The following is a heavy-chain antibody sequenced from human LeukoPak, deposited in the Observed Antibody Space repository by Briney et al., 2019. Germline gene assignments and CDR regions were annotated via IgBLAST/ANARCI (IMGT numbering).Heavy chain of an antibody. CDR3: ARGSYGSGSYYNVGPPPPDY. CDR1: GGSISSGGYS. CDR2: IYHSGST. Sequence: SETLSLTCAVSGGSISSGGYSWSWIRQPPGKGLEWIGYIYHSGSTYYNPSLKSRVTISVDTSKNQFSLKLSSVTAADTAVYYCARGSYGSGSYYNVGPPPPDYWGQGTLVTVSS. V-gene: IGHV4-30-2*01. J-gene: IGHJ4*02. D-gene: IGHD3-10*01.